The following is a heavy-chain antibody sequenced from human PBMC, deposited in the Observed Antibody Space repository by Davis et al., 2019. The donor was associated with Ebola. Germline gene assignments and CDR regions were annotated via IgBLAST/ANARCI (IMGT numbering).Heavy chain of an antibody. CDR3: ARHITGTTSNWFDP. D-gene: IGHD1-7*01. Sequence: PSETLSLTCTVSGGSISSYYWGWIRQPPGKGLEWIGSIYYSGSTYYNPSLKSRVTISVDTSKNQFSLKLSSVTAADTAVYYCARHITGTTSNWFDPWGQGTLVTVSS. CDR2: IYYSGST. CDR1: GGSISSYY. J-gene: IGHJ5*02. V-gene: IGHV4-39*01.